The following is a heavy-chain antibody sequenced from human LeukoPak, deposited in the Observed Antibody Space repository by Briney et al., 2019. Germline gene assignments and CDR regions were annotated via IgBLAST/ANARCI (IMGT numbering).Heavy chain of an antibody. D-gene: IGHD3-22*01. J-gene: IGHJ3*02. CDR3: ARTNSSGYIGAFDI. Sequence: SETLSLTCTVSGGSISSGSYYWSWIRQPPGKGLEWIGYIYYSGSTNYNPSLKSRVTISVDTSKNQSSLKLSSVTAAATAVYYCARTNSSGYIGAFDIWGRGTMVTVSS. CDR1: GGSISSGSYY. V-gene: IGHV4-61*01. CDR2: IYYSGST.